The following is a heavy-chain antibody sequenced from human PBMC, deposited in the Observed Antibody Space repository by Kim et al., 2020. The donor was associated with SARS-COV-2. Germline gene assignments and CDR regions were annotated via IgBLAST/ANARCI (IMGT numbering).Heavy chain of an antibody. V-gene: IGHV3-15*01. CDR2: IKSKTDGGTT. CDR3: TTATRTLYYYDISGSPPRID. D-gene: IGHD3-22*01. Sequence: GGSLRLSCAASGFTFSNAWMSWVRQAPGKGLEWVGRIKSKTDGGTTDYAAPVKGRFTISRDDSKNTLYLQMNSLKTEDTAVYYCTTATRTLYYYDISGSPPRIDWGQGTLVTVSS. J-gene: IGHJ4*02. CDR1: GFTFSNAW.